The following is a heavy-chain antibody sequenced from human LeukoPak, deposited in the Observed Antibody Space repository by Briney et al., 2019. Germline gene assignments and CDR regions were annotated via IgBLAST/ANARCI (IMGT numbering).Heavy chain of an antibody. D-gene: IGHD3-3*01. Sequence: GGALRLSCAGSGFTFRSYATSWGRPSPVKGLGWGSAISDSGDGTYYADSVKARFTISRDNSKNTVYLEMSSLRAEDTAVYYCVREVSAWPKNWFDPWGQGTLVTVSS. J-gene: IGHJ5*02. CDR1: GFTFRSYA. V-gene: IGHV3-23*01. CDR3: VREVSAWPKNWFDP. CDR2: ISDSGDGT.